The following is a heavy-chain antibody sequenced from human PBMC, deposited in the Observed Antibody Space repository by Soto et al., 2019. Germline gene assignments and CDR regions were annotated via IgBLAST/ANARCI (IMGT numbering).Heavy chain of an antibody. Sequence: ESLKISCQCSGYTFSNFWIAWVRQLPGKVLEYMGIIYPGDSETRYSPSFHGKVTISADRSIGTAYLQWSSLEASDSAFYFCARSPRSSPYFDYWGQGALVTVSS. CDR3: ARSPRSSPYFDY. J-gene: IGHJ4*02. D-gene: IGHD6-13*01. CDR2: IYPGDSET. CDR1: GYTFSNFW. V-gene: IGHV5-51*01.